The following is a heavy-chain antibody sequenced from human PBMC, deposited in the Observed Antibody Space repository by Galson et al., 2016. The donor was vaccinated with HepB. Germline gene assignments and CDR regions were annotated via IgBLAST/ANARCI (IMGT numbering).Heavy chain of an antibody. CDR2: INPSQTGT. CDR1: GYTFTNYY. V-gene: IGHV1-46*01. CDR3: ARADSGSEYFQH. J-gene: IGHJ1*01. D-gene: IGHD1-26*01. Sequence: SVKVSCKASGYTFTNYYIHWVRQAPGQGLEWMGLINPSQTGTSYAQKFQGRVTMTRDTSTSTVYLDLGSLRSEDTAVYYCARADSGSEYFQHWGQGTLVTVSS.